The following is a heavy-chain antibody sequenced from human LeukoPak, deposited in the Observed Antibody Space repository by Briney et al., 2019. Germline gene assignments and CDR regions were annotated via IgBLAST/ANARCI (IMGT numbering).Heavy chain of an antibody. Sequence: TSETLSLTCTVSGGSITSYYSSWIRQPPGKGLEWIGYIYYSGSTNYNPSLKSRVTISVDTSKNQFSLKLSSVAAADPAVYYCARGGVNYKIAGPWGQGALVTVSS. CDR2: IYYSGST. CDR3: ARGGVNYKIAGP. J-gene: IGHJ5*02. V-gene: IGHV4-59*01. D-gene: IGHD3-10*01. CDR1: GGSITSYY.